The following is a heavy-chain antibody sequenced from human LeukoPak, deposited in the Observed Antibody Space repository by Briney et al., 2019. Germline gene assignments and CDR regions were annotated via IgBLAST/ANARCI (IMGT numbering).Heavy chain of an antibody. CDR3: ARGAKSGAYYMDV. CDR2: ITWDGGST. V-gene: IGHV3-43D*03. J-gene: IGHJ6*03. CDR1: GFTFDDYA. D-gene: IGHD1-26*01. Sequence: GGSLRLSCAASGFTFDDYAMHWVRQASGKGLEWVSHITWDGGSTHYADSVEGRFTISRDNRENSLYLQMNSLRAGDTAVYYCARGAKSGAYYMDVWGKGITVTISS.